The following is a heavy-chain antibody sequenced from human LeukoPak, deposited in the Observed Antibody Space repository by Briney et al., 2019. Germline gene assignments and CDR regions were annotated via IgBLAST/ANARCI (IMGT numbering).Heavy chain of an antibody. V-gene: IGHV3-30*02. Sequence: GGSLRLSCVAPGPIFSNYGMHWVRQAPGKGLDWVSFIRYDGNEKQYADSMRGRVTISRDNSKGTLFLQMTSLRPEDTAVYYCAKAYGSRLLKGDHQNMDVWGKGTTVIVSS. CDR3: AKAYGSRLLKGDHQNMDV. D-gene: IGHD2-21*02. J-gene: IGHJ6*04. CDR1: GPIFSNYG. CDR2: IRYDGNEK.